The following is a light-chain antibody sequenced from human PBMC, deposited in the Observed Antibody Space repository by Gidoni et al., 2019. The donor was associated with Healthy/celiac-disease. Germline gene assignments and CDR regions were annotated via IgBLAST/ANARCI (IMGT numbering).Light chain of an antibody. CDR3: QQSYSTPPT. V-gene: IGKV1-39*01. J-gene: IGKJ4*01. CDR2: AAS. CDR1: QSISSY. Sequence: DIQLTQSPSSLSASVGDRVTITCQASQSISSYLNWYQQKPGKAPKLLIYAASSLQSGVPSRFSGSGSGTDFTLTISSLQPEDFATYYCQQSYSTPPTFGGGTKVEIK.